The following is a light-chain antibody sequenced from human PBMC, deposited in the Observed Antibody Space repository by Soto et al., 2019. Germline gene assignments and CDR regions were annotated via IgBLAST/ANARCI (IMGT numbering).Light chain of an antibody. J-gene: IGKJ5*01. V-gene: IGKV3D-20*02. CDR3: QQRSNWRIT. Sequence: EIVLTQSPATLSLSPGERFTLSCGASQSVRGNYLAWYQQRPGLAPRLLIFDASTRATGVPDRFSGSGSGTDFTLTINGLEPEDSAVYYCQQRSNWRITFGQGTRLEIK. CDR1: QSVRGNY. CDR2: DAS.